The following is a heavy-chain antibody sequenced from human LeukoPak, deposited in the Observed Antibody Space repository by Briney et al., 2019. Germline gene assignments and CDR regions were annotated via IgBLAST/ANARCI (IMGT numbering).Heavy chain of an antibody. J-gene: IGHJ4*02. CDR1: GFTFSGDG. Sequence: PGWSLRLCCAASGFTFSGDGVHWVRQAPVKVRESVAVISYDGSNRYYAGSVKGRFTISRDNSKNTLYLQMNSLRAEDTAVYYCAKDLDGGGLFDYWGQGTLVTVSS. CDR3: AKDLDGGGLFDY. V-gene: IGHV3-30*18. CDR2: ISYDGSNR. D-gene: IGHD4-23*01.